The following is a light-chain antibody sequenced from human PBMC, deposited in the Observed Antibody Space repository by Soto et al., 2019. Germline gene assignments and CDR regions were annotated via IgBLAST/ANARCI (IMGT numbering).Light chain of an antibody. J-gene: IGKJ4*01. CDR1: QTVRTNY. CDR2: GAS. Sequence: EIVLTQSPGTLSLSPGERATLSCRASQTVRTNYLAWFQHKPGQAPRLLIYGASSRATGIPDRSSGSGSGTDFTLTINRLEPEDFAVYFCQQYSDSPLTFGGGTKVEIK. CDR3: QQYSDSPLT. V-gene: IGKV3-20*01.